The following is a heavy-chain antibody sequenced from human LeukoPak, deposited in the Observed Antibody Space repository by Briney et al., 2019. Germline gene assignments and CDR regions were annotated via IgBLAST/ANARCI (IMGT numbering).Heavy chain of an antibody. CDR2: IGPSGTAI. Sequence: GGSLRLSCAASGFTFSSYAMNWVRQAPGRGLEWVSYIGPSGTAIYYADSVKGRFTISRDNARNSLFLQIRTLRPEDTAVYYCARAGATILTPFDYWGQGTPVTVSS. CDR1: GFTFSSYA. V-gene: IGHV3-48*03. CDR3: ARAGATILTPFDY. J-gene: IGHJ4*02. D-gene: IGHD3-3*01.